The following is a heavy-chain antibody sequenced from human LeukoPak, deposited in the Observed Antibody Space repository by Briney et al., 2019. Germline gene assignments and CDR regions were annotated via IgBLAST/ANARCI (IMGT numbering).Heavy chain of an antibody. CDR3: ARDRSYYDFWSGYYTDYFDY. CDR2: ISAYNGNT. V-gene: IGHV1-18*01. Sequence: GASVKVSCKASGYTFTSYGISWVRQAPGQGLEWMGWISAYNGNTNYAQKLQGRVTMTTDTSTSTAYMELRSLRSDDTAVYYCARDRSYYDFWSGYYTDYFDYWGQGTLVTVSS. J-gene: IGHJ4*02. CDR1: GYTFTSYG. D-gene: IGHD3-3*01.